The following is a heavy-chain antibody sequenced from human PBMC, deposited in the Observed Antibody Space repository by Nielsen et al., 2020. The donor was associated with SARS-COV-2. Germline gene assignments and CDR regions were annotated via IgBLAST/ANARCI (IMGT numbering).Heavy chain of an antibody. CDR3: ARWRTYGNGWDF. CDR1: GYTFSNFG. Sequence: ASVKVSCKASGYTFSNFGLSWVRQAPGRGLEWIEWISGFNGNTNYLQKFKGRVTMTTHSSTGTVYMELRSLRADDTAIYYCARWRTYGNGWDFWGQGTLVTVSS. J-gene: IGHJ4*02. CDR2: ISGFNGNT. D-gene: IGHD6-19*01. V-gene: IGHV1-18*01.